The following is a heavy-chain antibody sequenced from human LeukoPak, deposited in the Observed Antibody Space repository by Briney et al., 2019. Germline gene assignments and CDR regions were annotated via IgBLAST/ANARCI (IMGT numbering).Heavy chain of an antibody. CDR1: GFTVSGYW. V-gene: IGHV3-74*01. CDR2: ISTDGGGT. J-gene: IGHJ6*02. Sequence: GGSLRLSCAASGFTVSGYWMHWVRQTPGKGLVWVSRISTDGGGTDYADSVKGRFTISRDNAKSTLFLQMNSLRAEDTAVYYCARDLSTMVRGAGSWYGMDVWGQGTTVTVSS. CDR3: ARDLSTMVRGAGSWYGMDV. D-gene: IGHD3-10*01.